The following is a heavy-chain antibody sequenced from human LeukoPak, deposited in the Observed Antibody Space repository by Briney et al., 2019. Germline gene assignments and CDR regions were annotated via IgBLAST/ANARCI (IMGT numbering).Heavy chain of an antibody. J-gene: IGHJ4*02. V-gene: IGHV1-18*04. Sequence: GASVKVSCKASGYTFTSHGISWVRQAPGQGLEWMGWISAYNGNTNYAQKLQGRVTMTTDTSTSTAYMELRSLRSDDTAVYYCVRGLASGYGSGSYSDYWGQGTLVTVSS. CDR3: VRGLASGYGSGSYSDY. D-gene: IGHD3-10*01. CDR2: ISAYNGNT. CDR1: GYTFTSHG.